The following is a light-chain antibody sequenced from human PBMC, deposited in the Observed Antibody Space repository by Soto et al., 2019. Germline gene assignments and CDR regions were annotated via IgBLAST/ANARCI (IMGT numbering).Light chain of an antibody. V-gene: IGKV3-20*01. CDR2: GAS. CDR3: QQYDSPPWT. Sequence: EIVLTQSPGTLSLSPGERATLSCRASQSVSSSFLAWYQQKPGQAPRLLIYGASSRATGIPDRFSGSGSGTDFTLTISRLEPEDFAVYYCQQYDSPPWTFGQGTKVEI. J-gene: IGKJ1*01. CDR1: QSVSSSF.